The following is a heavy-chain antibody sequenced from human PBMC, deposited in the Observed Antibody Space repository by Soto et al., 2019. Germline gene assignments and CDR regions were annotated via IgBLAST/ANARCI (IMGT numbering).Heavy chain of an antibody. CDR2: ISGSGGST. D-gene: IGHD3-22*01. V-gene: IGHV3-23*01. Sequence: EVQLLESGGGLVQPGGSLRLSCAASGFTFSSYAMSWVRQAPGKGLEWVSAISGSGGSTYYADSVKGRFTISRDNSKNALYLQMNSLRAEDTAVYYCAKGGAGSSGYYLVYFDYWGQGTLVTVSS. CDR1: GFTFSSYA. J-gene: IGHJ4*02. CDR3: AKGGAGSSGYYLVYFDY.